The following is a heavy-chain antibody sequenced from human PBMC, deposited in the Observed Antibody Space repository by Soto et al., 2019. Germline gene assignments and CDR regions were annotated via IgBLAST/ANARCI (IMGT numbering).Heavy chain of an antibody. D-gene: IGHD4-17*01. Sequence: QVQLVESGGGVVQPGGSLRLSCAASEFTFSPYGMHWVRQAPGKGLEWVAVISYDGNNEYYADSVKGRFTISRDNSQNTFYLQMNSLRAEDTAVYYCAHDADYEDYWGQGPMVTVSS. CDR1: EFTFSPYG. J-gene: IGHJ4*02. CDR3: AHDADYEDY. V-gene: IGHV3-30*03. CDR2: ISYDGNNE.